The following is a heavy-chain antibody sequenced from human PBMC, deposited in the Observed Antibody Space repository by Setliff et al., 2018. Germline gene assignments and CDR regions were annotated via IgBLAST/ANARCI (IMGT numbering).Heavy chain of an antibody. CDR2: INHSGST. J-gene: IGHJ4*02. D-gene: IGHD3-22*01. Sequence: PSETLSLTCAVYGGSFSGYYWSWIRQPPGKGLEWIGEINHSGSTNCNPSLKSRVTISVDTSKNQFSLKLSSVTAADTAVYYCARDSALHSYHYDSSGYLDYWGQGALVTVSS. CDR3: ARDSALHSYHYDSSGYLDY. V-gene: IGHV4-34*01. CDR1: GGSFSGYY.